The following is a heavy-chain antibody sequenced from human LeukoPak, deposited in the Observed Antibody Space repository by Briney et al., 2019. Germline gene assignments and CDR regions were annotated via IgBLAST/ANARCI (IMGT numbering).Heavy chain of an antibody. CDR2: IYYSGST. V-gene: IGHV4-59*08. CDR3: ARLKLKYYFDY. Sequence: LRLSCAASGFTLDDYAMHWIRQPPGKGLEWIGYIYYSGSTNYNPSLKSRVTISVDTSKNQFSLKLSSVTAADTAVYYCARLKLKYYFDYWGQGTLVTVSS. J-gene: IGHJ4*02. CDR1: GFTLDDYA. D-gene: IGHD6-6*01.